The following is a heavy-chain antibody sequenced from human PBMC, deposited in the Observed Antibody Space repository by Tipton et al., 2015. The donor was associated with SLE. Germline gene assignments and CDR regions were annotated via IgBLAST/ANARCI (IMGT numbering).Heavy chain of an antibody. J-gene: IGHJ4*02. Sequence: TLSLTCTVSGGSISSYYWSWIRQPPGKGLEWIGHIHTSGTTNYNPSLRSRVTMSVDTSKNQISLKLTSVSAADTAVYYCAREGWSGSLDQWGQGTLVTVSS. CDR3: AREGWSGSLDQ. D-gene: IGHD3-3*01. CDR2: IHTSGTT. CDR1: GGSISSYY. V-gene: IGHV4-4*08.